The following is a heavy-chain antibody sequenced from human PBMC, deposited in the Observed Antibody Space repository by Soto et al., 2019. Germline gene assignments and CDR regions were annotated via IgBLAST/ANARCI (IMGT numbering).Heavy chain of an antibody. D-gene: IGHD3-22*01. Sequence: QAQLVQSGAEVKKPGASVKVSCKASGYSFSSYGITWVRQAPGQVLEWLGWISPYNDDTKYAQRLQGRVTMTTDTYTRTAYMDIRGLRSDDTAIYYCARGGYYDSSGARNYHYYGMDVWGQGTTVTVSS. J-gene: IGHJ6*02. CDR1: GYSFSSYG. CDR2: ISPYNDDT. CDR3: ARGGYYDSSGARNYHYYGMDV. V-gene: IGHV1-18*01.